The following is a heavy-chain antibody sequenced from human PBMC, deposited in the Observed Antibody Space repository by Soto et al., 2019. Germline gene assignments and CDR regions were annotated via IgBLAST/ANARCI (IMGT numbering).Heavy chain of an antibody. CDR2: INPNSGGT. V-gene: IGHV1-2*04. CDR1: GYTFTGYY. D-gene: IGHD2-15*01. CDR3: ARGGPGIGNYYYGMDV. Sequence: GASVKVSCKASGYTFTGYYMHWVRQAPGQGLEWMGWINPNSGGTNYAQKFQGWVTMTRDTSISTAYMELSRLRSDDTAVYYCARGGPGIGNYYYGMDVWGQGTTVTVLL. J-gene: IGHJ6*02.